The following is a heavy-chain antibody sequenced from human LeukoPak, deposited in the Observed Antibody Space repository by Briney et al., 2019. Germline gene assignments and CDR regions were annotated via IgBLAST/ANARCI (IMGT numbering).Heavy chain of an antibody. CDR2: IYYSGST. CDR3: GRGRGYSYDMDV. CDR1: GGSISSYY. J-gene: IGHJ6*03. D-gene: IGHD5-18*01. Sequence: SETLSLTCTVSGGSISSYYWSWVRQPPGKGLEWIGYIYYSGSTNYNPSLKSRVTISVDTSKNQFSLKLSSVTAADTAVYYCGRGRGYSYDMDVWGKGTTVTVSS. V-gene: IGHV4-59*01.